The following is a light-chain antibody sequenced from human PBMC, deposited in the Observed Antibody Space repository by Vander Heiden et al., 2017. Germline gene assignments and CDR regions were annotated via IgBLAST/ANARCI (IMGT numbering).Light chain of an antibody. Sequence: IHTTQSPSTLSAAVGDRVTSTCRASQSISSWLAWDQQKPGKAPKLLIYKASSLESGVRSRFSGSGSGTEFTHTSSSLQADDFATYYRQQYNNYSFGQGTKVEIK. CDR1: QSISSW. J-gene: IGKJ1*01. V-gene: IGKV1-5*03. CDR2: KAS. CDR3: QQYNNYS.